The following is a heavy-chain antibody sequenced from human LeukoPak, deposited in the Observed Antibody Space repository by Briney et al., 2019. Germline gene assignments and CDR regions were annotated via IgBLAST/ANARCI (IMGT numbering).Heavy chain of an antibody. CDR3: ARALDV. J-gene: IGHJ6*02. CDR2: IKQDGSAK. CDR1: GFTFSSYW. V-gene: IGHV3-7*03. Sequence: SGGSLRLSCAASGFTFSSYWMNWARQAPGKGLEWVANIKQDGSAKFYVGSVKGRFTISRDNAMNSVYLQLNTLRAEDTAVYYCARALDVWGQGTTVTVSS.